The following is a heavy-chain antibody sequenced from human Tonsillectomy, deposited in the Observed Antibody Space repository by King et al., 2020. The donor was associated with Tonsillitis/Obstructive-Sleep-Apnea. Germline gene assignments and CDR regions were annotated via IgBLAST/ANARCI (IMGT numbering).Heavy chain of an antibody. V-gene: IGHV3-11*01. J-gene: IGHJ6*03. CDR3: ARIQGQGPSTVDYYYMDV. CDR1: GFTFSDYY. CDR2: MSSSGSTI. Sequence: VQLVESGGGLVKPGGSLRLSCAASGFTFSDYYMSWIRQAPGKGLEWISYMSSSGSTIYYADSVKGRFTISRDNAKNSLYLQMNSLRAEDTAVYYCARIQGQGPSTVDYYYMDVWGKGTTVTVSS. D-gene: IGHD4-11*01.